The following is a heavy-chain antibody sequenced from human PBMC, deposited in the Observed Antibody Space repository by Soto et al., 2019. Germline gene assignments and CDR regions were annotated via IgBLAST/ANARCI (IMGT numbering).Heavy chain of an antibody. CDR3: VLHQPGPAFDP. CDR1: GGSISSSGYY. Sequence: QLQLQESGPGLVKPSETLSLTCTVSGGSISSSGYYWAWIRQPPEKGPEWVARNYYNGNTYYNPFLKSRLTIYGDTYQTKFSLKLRSVTFAHVAVYYCVLHQPGPAFDPWGQGTLVTVSS. CDR2: NYYNGNT. J-gene: IGHJ5*02. V-gene: IGHV4-39*01.